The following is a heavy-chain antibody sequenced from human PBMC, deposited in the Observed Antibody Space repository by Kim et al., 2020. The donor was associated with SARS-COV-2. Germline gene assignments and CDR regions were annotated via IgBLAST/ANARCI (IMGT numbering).Heavy chain of an antibody. V-gene: IGHV3-15*01. D-gene: IGHD1-26*01. CDR3: TTDWGVGATCFDF. CDR2: IRSKTASETT. Sequence: GVSLRLSCAASGFTFSNAWMSWVRQAPGKGLEWVGRIRSKTASETTDYAAPGKGRFSISIDDSKNTLNLKMASLKTEDKAVYYCTTDWGVGATCFDFWGQGTLVTVSS. CDR1: GFTFSNAW. J-gene: IGHJ4*02.